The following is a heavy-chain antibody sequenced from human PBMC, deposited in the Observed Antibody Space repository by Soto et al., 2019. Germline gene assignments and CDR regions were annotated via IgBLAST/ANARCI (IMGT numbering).Heavy chain of an antibody. V-gene: IGHV1-46*03. CDR1: GYTFTSYS. Sequence: QVQLVQSGAEAKKPGASVKVSCKASGYTFTSYSMHWVRQAPGQGLEWMGIINPSGSGTTYAQKFQGRVTMTRDTSTSTVYMELSSLRSDDTAVYYCARCVWGSYRLDYWGQGTLVTVSS. CDR3: ARCVWGSYRLDY. CDR2: INPSGSGT. J-gene: IGHJ4*02. D-gene: IGHD3-16*02.